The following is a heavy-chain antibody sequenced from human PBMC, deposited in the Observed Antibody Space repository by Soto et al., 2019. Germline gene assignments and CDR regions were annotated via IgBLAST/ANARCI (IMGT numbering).Heavy chain of an antibody. CDR3: AKGGRQWLVTSDFNY. Sequence: GGSLRLSCAASGFTFDYYWMHWVRQAPGKGLVWVSRVHSDGTTTTYADSVKGRFTISRDNARNTVSLQMTSLRAEDTAVYYCAKGGRQWLVTSDFNYWGQGALVTVSS. J-gene: IGHJ4*02. CDR2: VHSDGTTT. CDR1: GFTFDYYW. V-gene: IGHV3-74*01. D-gene: IGHD6-19*01.